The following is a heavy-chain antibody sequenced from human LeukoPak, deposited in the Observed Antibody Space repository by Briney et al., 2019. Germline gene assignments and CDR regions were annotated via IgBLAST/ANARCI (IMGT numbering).Heavy chain of an antibody. V-gene: IGHV3-48*01. D-gene: IGHD3-22*01. Sequence: GGSLRLSCAASGFTFSSHNMNWVRQAPGKGLEWVSYISDSSTTIYYADSVKGRFAISRDNAKNSLYLQMNSLRAEDTAVYSCAKDPLLAYYFDSSVYYSWGLGTLVTVSS. CDR3: AKDPLLAYYFDSSVYYS. J-gene: IGHJ4*02. CDR2: ISDSSTTI. CDR1: GFTFSSHN.